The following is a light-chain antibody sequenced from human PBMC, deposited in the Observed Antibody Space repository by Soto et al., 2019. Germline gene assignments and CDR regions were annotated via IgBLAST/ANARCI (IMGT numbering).Light chain of an antibody. J-gene: IGKJ2*01. CDR1: RSVRSY. V-gene: IGKV3-11*01. CDR2: DAS. CDR3: QQYNNWPPGYT. Sequence: EIVLTQSPATLSLSPGERATLSCRASRSVRSYLAWYQQKPGQAPRLLIYDASNRAAGIPARFSGSGSETDFTLTISNLEPEDFAVYYCQQYNNWPPGYTFGQGTKLEIK.